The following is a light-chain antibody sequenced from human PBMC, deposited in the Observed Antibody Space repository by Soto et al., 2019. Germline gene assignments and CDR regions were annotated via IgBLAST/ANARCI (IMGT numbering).Light chain of an antibody. Sequence: IVLTQSPGTLSLSPWERATLSCRASQSVSSSYLAWYQQKPGQAPRLLIYGASSRATGIPDRFSGSGSGTDFTLTISRLEPEDFAVYYCQQYGSSLLTFGPGTKVDIK. J-gene: IGKJ3*01. CDR2: GAS. CDR3: QQYGSSLLT. V-gene: IGKV3-20*01. CDR1: QSVSSSY.